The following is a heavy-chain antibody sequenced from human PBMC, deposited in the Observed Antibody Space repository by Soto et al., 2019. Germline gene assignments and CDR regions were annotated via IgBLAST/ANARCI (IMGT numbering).Heavy chain of an antibody. CDR1: GFTVSSYY. CDR2: IYSAGSA. D-gene: IGHD3-10*01. J-gene: IGHJ4*02. CDR3: ARDTRLDYYGSGSYSPAFEY. V-gene: IGHV3-66*01. Sequence: GGSLRLSCAASGFTVSSYYMSWVRQAPGKGLEWVSVIYSAGSADFADSVKGRFTISRDNSKNTLYLQMNSLRAEDTAVYFCARDTRLDYYGSGSYSPAFEYWGQGALVTVSS.